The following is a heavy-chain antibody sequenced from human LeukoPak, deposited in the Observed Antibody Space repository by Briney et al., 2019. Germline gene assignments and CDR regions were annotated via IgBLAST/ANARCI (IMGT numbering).Heavy chain of an antibody. J-gene: IGHJ5*02. CDR1: GYTFTGYY. CDR2: INPNSGGT. V-gene: IGHV1-2*02. CDR3: ARQDIVVVVAATSNWLDP. Sequence: ASVKVSCKASGYTFTGYYMHWVRQAPGQGLEWMGWINPNSGGTNYAQKFQGRVTMTRDTSISTAYMEPSRLRSDDTAVYYCARQDIVVVVAATSNWLDPWGQGTLVTVSS. D-gene: IGHD2-15*01.